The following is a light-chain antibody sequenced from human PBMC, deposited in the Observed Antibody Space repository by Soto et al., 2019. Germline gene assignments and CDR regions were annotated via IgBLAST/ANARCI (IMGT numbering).Light chain of an antibody. J-gene: IGKJ5*01. CDR3: QQYYDWPIT. CDR2: GAS. CDR1: QSISTN. V-gene: IGKV3-15*01. Sequence: EIVMTQSPATLSVSPGERATLSCRASQSISTNLAWYHQKPGQAPRPLIYGASTRATGIPARFSGSGSGTEFTLTISSLQSEDFAVYYCQQYYDWPITFGQGTRLEIK.